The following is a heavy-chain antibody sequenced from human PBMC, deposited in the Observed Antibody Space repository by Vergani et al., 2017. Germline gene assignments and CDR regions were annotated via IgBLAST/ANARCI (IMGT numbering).Heavy chain of an antibody. D-gene: IGHD2-15*01. Sequence: EVQLLESGGGLVQPGGSLRLSCAASGFTFTKYAMTWVRQAPGKGLEWVSTISATVGSTYYADSVKGRFTISRDNSKDTLYLQMNSLRVEDTAIYYCAKARDPNCKGGNCYSYYYGLDLWGQGTTVTVSS. CDR3: AKARDPNCKGGNCYSYYYGLDL. J-gene: IGHJ6*02. CDR2: ISATVGST. CDR1: GFTFTKYA. V-gene: IGHV3-23*01.